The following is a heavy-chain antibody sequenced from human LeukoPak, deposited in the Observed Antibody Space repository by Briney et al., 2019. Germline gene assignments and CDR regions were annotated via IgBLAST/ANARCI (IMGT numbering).Heavy chain of an antibody. D-gene: IGHD5-12*01. V-gene: IGHV1-2*02. CDR2: INPNSGGT. J-gene: IGHJ4*02. Sequence: ASVKVSFKASGYTFTGYYMHWVRQAPGQGLEWMGWINPNSGGTNYAQKFRGRVTMTRDTSISTAYMELSRLRSDDTAVYYCARDFNIVATVDYWGQGTLVTVSS. CDR1: GYTFTGYY. CDR3: ARDFNIVATVDY.